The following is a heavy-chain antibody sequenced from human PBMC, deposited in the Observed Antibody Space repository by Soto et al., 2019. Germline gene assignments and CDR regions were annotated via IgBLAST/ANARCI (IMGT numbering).Heavy chain of an antibody. CDR2: INPTGGAK. D-gene: IGHD1-20*01. V-gene: IGHV1-46*01. J-gene: IGHJ4*02. CDR1: GYTFTSYF. Sequence: QVQLVQSGAEVKKPGASVKVSCKASGYTFTSYFLHWVRQAPGQGLEWMGVINPTGGAKSYAQKFQGRVSMTRDTSTSTVYMELSSLGPDDTAVYYCARVEVQGAYNIVWGQGTLVTVSS. CDR3: ARVEVQGAYNIV.